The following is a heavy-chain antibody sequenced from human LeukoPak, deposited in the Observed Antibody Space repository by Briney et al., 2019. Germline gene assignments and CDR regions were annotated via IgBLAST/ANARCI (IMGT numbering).Heavy chain of an antibody. CDR2: INPNSGGA. V-gene: IGHV1-2*02. CDR3: ATRDRTGGGLRWFGEFKTSTYAFYI. CDR1: GYAFTGFY. D-gene: IGHD3-10*01. J-gene: IGHJ3*02. Sequence: ASLKVSSKPSGYAFTGFYMDWVRQAPGQGLGGLGWINPNSGGANSTQKFQGRVTMTRDTSITTAYMELSRQRSHDTAVYYCATRDRTGGGLRWFGEFKTSTYAFYIWGEGTMVTVSS.